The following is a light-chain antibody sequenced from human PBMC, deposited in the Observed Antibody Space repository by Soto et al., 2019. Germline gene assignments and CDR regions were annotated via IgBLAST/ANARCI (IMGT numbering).Light chain of an antibody. V-gene: IGLV2-14*01. CDR3: SSYTSISTHV. Sequence: QSVLTQPASVSGSPGQSITISCTGTSSDVGGYNYVSWYQQHPGKAPKPMIYDVSNRPSGVSNRFSGSKSGNTASLTISGLQAEDEADYYCSSYTSISTHVFGTGTKVTVL. CDR2: DVS. J-gene: IGLJ1*01. CDR1: SSDVGGYNY.